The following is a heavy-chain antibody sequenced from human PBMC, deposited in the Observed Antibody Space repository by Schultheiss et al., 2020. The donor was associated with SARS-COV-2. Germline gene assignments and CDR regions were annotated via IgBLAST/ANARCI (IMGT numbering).Heavy chain of an antibody. Sequence: SETLSLTCTVSGYSISSGYYWSWIRQPPGKGLEWIGYIYYSGSTYYNPSLKSRVTISVDTSKNQFSLKLSSVTAADTAVYYCARDATRGFDPWGQGTLVTVSS. CDR3: ARDATRGFDP. J-gene: IGHJ5*02. CDR1: GYSISSGYY. V-gene: IGHV4-30-4*08. CDR2: IYYSGST. D-gene: IGHD5-24*01.